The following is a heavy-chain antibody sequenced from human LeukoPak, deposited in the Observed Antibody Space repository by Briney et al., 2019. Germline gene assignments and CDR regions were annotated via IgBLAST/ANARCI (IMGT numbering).Heavy chain of an antibody. D-gene: IGHD4-23*01. V-gene: IGHV4-34*01. CDR1: GGSFSGYY. CDR3: ARHLENYGGNSVPDY. J-gene: IGHJ4*02. CDR2: INHSGST. Sequence: PSETLSLTCAVYGGSFSGYYWSWIRQPPGKGLEWIGEINHSGSTNYNPSLKSRVTISVDTSKNQFSLKLSSVTAADTAVYYCARHLENYGGNSVPDYWGQGTLVTVSS.